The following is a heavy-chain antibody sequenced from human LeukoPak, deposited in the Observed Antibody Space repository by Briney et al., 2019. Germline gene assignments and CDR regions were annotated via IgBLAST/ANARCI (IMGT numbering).Heavy chain of an antibody. CDR1: GGSISSYY. Sequence: SETLSLTCTVSGGSISSYYWSWIRQPPGKGLKWIGYIYYSGSTNYNPSLKSRVTISVDTSKNQFSLKLSSVTAADTAVYYCAISIAAAGTGGFDYWGQGTLVTVSS. CDR2: IYYSGST. J-gene: IGHJ4*02. D-gene: IGHD6-13*01. CDR3: AISIAAAGTGGFDY. V-gene: IGHV4-59*08.